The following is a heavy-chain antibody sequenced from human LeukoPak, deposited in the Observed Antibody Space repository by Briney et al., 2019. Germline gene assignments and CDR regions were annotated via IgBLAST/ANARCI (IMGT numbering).Heavy chain of an antibody. J-gene: IGHJ3*02. CDR3: ESLGYCSGGSCYSELAFDI. Sequence: SVKVSCKASGGTFSSYAISWVRQAPGQGLEWMGGIIPIFGTANYAQKFQGRVTITADESTSTAYMELSSLRSEDTAVYYCESLGYCSGGSCYSELAFDIWGQGTMVTVSS. CDR1: GGTFSSYA. CDR2: IIPIFGTA. V-gene: IGHV1-69*01. D-gene: IGHD2-15*01.